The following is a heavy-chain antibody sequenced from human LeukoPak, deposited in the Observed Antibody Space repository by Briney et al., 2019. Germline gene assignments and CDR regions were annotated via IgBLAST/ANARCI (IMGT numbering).Heavy chain of an antibody. Sequence: SETLSLTCTVSGGSVSSNGHYWGWIRQPPGKGLEWIGEINHSGSTNYNPSLKSRVTISVDTSKNQFSLKLSSVTAADTAVYYCARGDPDIVVVVAATPANWFDPWGQGTLVTVSS. V-gene: IGHV4-39*07. D-gene: IGHD2-15*01. J-gene: IGHJ5*02. CDR3: ARGDPDIVVVVAATPANWFDP. CDR2: INHSGST. CDR1: GGSVSSNGHY.